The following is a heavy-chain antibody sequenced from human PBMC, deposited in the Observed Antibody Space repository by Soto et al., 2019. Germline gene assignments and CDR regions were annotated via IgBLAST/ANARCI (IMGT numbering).Heavy chain of an antibody. Sequence: PSETLSLTCAVYGGSFSGYYWSWIRQPPGKGLEWIGEINHSGSTNYNPSLKSRVTISVDTSKNQFSLKLSSVTASDTAMYYCARGCGSYRDGMDVWGQGSTVTVAS. CDR1: GGSFSGYY. V-gene: IGHV4-34*01. CDR3: ARGCGSYRDGMDV. CDR2: INHSGST. D-gene: IGHD6-25*01. J-gene: IGHJ6*02.